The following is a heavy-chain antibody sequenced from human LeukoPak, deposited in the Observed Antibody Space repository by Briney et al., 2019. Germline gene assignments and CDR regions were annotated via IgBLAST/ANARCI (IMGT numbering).Heavy chain of an antibody. J-gene: IGHJ6*02. V-gene: IGHV3-13*01. D-gene: IGHD6-13*01. CDR1: GFMFSSYD. Sequence: GGSLRLSCAASGFMFSSYDMHWVRQGTGKGLEWVSAIGSAGDTYYPGSVKGRFTISRENAKNSLYLQLDSLRAGDTAVYYCARGKAAESYYYGMDVWGQGTTVTVSS. CDR2: IGSAGDT. CDR3: ARGKAAESYYYGMDV.